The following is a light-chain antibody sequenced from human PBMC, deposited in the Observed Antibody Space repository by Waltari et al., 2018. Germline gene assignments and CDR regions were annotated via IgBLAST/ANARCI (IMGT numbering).Light chain of an antibody. CDR2: AAP. CDR1: QGISNS. CDR3: QQYYTTWT. J-gene: IGKJ1*01. Sequence: DIQMTQSPSSLSASVGDRVIITCRASQGISNSLAWYQQKPGKAPKLLVYAAPTLKSGVPSRFSGSGSGTHYTLTISSLQPEDFATYYCQQYYTTWTFGQGTKVEIK. V-gene: IGKV1-NL1*01.